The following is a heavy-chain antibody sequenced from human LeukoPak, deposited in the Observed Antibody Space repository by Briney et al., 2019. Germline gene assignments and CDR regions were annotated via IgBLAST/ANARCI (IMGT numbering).Heavy chain of an antibody. J-gene: IGHJ4*02. CDR2: TYYRSKWYN. CDR3: ARDREADILTGYSYYFDY. CDR1: GDSVSSNSAA. Sequence: SQTLSLTCAISGDSVSSNSAAWNWIRQSPSRGLEWLGRTYYRSKWYNDYAVSVKSRITINPDTSKNQFSLQLNSVTPEDTAVYYCARDREADILTGYSYYFDYWGQGTLVTVSS. D-gene: IGHD3-9*01. V-gene: IGHV6-1*01.